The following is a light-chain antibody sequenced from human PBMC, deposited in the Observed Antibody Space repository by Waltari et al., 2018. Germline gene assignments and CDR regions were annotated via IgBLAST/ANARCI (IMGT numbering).Light chain of an antibody. J-gene: IGKJ2*01. CDR3: QQYGSSPHT. CDR1: QSLNANY. V-gene: IGKV3-20*01. CDR2: GAS. Sequence: EVVLTQSPATLSLSPGEGATLSCRASQSLNANYLAWYQQKPGQAPRLLIHGASRRATGIPDRFSGSGSGTDFTLTISRLEPEDFAVYCCQQYGSSPHTFGQGTKLEIK.